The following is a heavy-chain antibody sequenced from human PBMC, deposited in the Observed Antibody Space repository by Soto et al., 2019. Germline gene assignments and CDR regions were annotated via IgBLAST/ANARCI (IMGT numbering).Heavy chain of an antibody. J-gene: IGHJ6*03. V-gene: IGHV3-72*01. D-gene: IGHD6-13*01. Sequence: GGSLRLSCAASGFTFSDYYMSWIRQAPGKGLEWVGRTRNKANSYATEYAASVKGRFTISRDDSKNSLYLQMNSLKTEDTAVYYCARVGYSSSWSYYYYYMDVWGKGTTVTVSS. CDR1: GFTFSDYY. CDR3: ARVGYSSSWSYYYYYMDV. CDR2: TRNKANSYAT.